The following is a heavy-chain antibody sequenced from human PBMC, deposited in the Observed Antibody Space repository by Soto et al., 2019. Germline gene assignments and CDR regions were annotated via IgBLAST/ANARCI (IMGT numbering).Heavy chain of an antibody. Sequence: EVQLVESGGGVVRPGGSLRLSCAASGFTFDDYGMSWVRQAPGKGLEWVSGINWNGGSTGYADSVKGRFTISRDNAKNSLYLQMNSLRAEDTALYYCAREGDTGDQRRYYYSYGMDVWGQGTTVTVSS. CDR3: AREGDTGDQRRYYYSYGMDV. CDR2: INWNGGST. CDR1: GFTFDDYG. J-gene: IGHJ6*02. D-gene: IGHD4-17*01. V-gene: IGHV3-20*04.